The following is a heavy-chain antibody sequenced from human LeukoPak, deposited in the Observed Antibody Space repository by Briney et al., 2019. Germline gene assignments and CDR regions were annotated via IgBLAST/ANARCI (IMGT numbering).Heavy chain of an antibody. CDR2: ISGDNPGT. D-gene: IGHD2-15*01. CDR3: AKASVGHCSGAFCYPFDS. J-gene: IGHJ4*02. V-gene: IGHV3-23*01. CDR1: GFTFSTYW. Sequence: GGSLRLSCAASGFTFSTYWMHWVRQAPGKGLEWVAAISGDNPGTYHATSVRGRFSISRDNSKNTLHLQMNGLKAEDAAIYYCAKASVGHCSGAFCYPFDSWGQGTLVTVSS.